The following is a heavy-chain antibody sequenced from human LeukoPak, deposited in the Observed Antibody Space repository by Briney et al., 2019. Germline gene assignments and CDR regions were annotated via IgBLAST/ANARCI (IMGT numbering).Heavy chain of an antibody. CDR3: ARQGVVTAIPSYFDY. Sequence: ASETLSPTCTVSGGSISSSSYYWGWIRQPPGKGLEWIGSIYYSGSTYYNPSLKSRVTISVDTSKNQFSLKLSSVTAADTAVYYCARQGVVTAIPSYFDYWGQGTLVTVSS. CDR1: GGSISSSSYY. J-gene: IGHJ4*02. V-gene: IGHV4-39*01. D-gene: IGHD2-21*02. CDR2: IYYSGST.